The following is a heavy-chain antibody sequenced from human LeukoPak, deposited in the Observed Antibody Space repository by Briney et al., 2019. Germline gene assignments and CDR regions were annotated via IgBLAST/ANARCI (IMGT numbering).Heavy chain of an antibody. CDR1: GGSISSGGYY. V-gene: IGHV4-31*03. J-gene: IGHJ5*02. CDR2: IYYSGST. CDR3: ARGLYQLLPFDP. Sequence: PSQTLSLTCTVSGGSISSGGYYWSWLRQHPGKGLEWIGYIYYSGSTYYNPSLKSRVTISVDTSKNQFSLKLSSVTAADTAVYYCARGLYQLLPFDPWGQGTLVTVSS. D-gene: IGHD2-2*01.